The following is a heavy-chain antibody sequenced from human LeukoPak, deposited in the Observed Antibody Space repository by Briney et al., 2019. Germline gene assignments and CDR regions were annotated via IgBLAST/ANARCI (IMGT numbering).Heavy chain of an antibody. CDR2: IIPILGIA. CDR3: ARGPIAVAGTVGFDY. V-gene: IGHV1-69*04. Sequence: SVKVSCRGSGGTFNSYGSSWERRAPGQGEEGMGRIIPILGIANYAQKFQGRVTITADKSTSTAYMELSSLRSEDTAVYYCARGPIAVAGTVGFDYWGQGTLVTVSS. D-gene: IGHD6-19*01. J-gene: IGHJ4*02. CDR1: GGTFNSYG.